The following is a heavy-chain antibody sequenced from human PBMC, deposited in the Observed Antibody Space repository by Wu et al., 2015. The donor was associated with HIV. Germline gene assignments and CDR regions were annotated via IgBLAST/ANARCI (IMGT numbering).Heavy chain of an antibody. Sequence: QALLLQSGAEVKKPGASVKVSCRTSGYTFWSYGIVWVRQAPGQGLEWMGWISVYSTHYGQKFRGRAIMTFDTSTSISYMELKNVTSDDTAVYYCARGLYYSETGFFDYWGQGTLVTVPS. CDR2: ISVYST. V-gene: IGHV1-18*01. CDR1: GYTFWSYG. CDR3: ARGLYYSETGFFDY. J-gene: IGHJ4*02. D-gene: IGHD3-10*01.